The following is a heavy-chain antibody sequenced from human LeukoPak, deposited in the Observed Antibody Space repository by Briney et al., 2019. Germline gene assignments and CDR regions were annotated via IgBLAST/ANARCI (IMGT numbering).Heavy chain of an antibody. CDR3: TKASLAFGTKYFDP. D-gene: IGHD3-10*01. Sequence: ASVKVSCKASGYPFSNYDIIWVRQAPGQGLEWMGWMNPKSGNTGYGQKFQGRVTMTRVTSITTAYMELRSLRSDDTAVYYCTKASLAFGTKYFDPWGQGTLVTVSS. J-gene: IGHJ5*02. V-gene: IGHV1-8*01. CDR2: MNPKSGNT. CDR1: GYPFSNYD.